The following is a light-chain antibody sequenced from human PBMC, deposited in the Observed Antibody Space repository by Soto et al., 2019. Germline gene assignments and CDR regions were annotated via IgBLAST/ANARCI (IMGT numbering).Light chain of an antibody. V-gene: IGKV3-20*01. CDR3: QQYGSSPRT. CDR1: QSVSSSY. J-gene: IGKJ1*01. Sequence: EVVLTQSPCTLSLSPGERATLSCRASQSVSSSYLAWYQQKPGQAPRLLIYGASSRATGIPDRFSGSGSGTDFTLTISRLEPEDFAVYYCQQYGSSPRTFGQGTKVAIK. CDR2: GAS.